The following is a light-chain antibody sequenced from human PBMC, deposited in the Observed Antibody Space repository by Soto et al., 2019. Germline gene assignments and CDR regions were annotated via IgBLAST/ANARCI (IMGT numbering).Light chain of an antibody. CDR2: ENN. J-gene: IGLJ1*01. Sequence: QSLLTQPPSVSEPPGQRVTISCTGSSSNIGAGYEAHWYQQVPGTAPKLLIYENNNRPSGVPDRFSGSKSGTSASLAITGLQAEDEAEYYCQSYDSSLSGYVFGTGTKLTVL. CDR1: SSNIGAGYE. CDR3: QSYDSSLSGYV. V-gene: IGLV1-40*01.